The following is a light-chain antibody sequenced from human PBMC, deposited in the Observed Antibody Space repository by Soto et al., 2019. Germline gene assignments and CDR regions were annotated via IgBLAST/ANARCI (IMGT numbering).Light chain of an antibody. CDR2: GTS. V-gene: IGKV3-20*01. CDR3: QQYNNWPPT. J-gene: IGKJ5*01. CDR1: QSIDNNH. Sequence: EIVLTQSPGTLSLSPGERVTLSCRASQSIDNNHLAWYQQKPGQAPRLLIHGTSNRATGIPDRFSGSGSGTDFTLTISSLQSEDLAVYYCQQYNNWPPTFGRGTRLEI.